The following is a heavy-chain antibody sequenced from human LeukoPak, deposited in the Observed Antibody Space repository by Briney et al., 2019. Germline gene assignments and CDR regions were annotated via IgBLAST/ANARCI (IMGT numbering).Heavy chain of an antibody. CDR1: GGSFSGYY. CDR2: INHSGST. D-gene: IGHD3-22*01. J-gene: IGHJ3*02. V-gene: IGHV4-34*01. CDR3: ARHPTNDYYDSSGYYFIGFSDAFDI. Sequence: SETLSLTCAVYGGSFSGYYWSWIRQPPGKGLEWIGEINHSGSTNYNPSLKSRVTISVDTSKNQFSLKLSSVTAADTAVYYCARHPTNDYYDSSGYYFIGFSDAFDIWGQGTMVTVSS.